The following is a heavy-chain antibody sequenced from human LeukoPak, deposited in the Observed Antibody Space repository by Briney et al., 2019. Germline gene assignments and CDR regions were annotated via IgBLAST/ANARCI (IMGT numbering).Heavy chain of an antibody. CDR2: ICHDESHK. CDR1: GFAFNTYA. Sequence: WGSLRLSCAASGFAFNTYAMHWGRHAPGQGLEWVALICHDESHKSYSNSLRGQFTISRDNSKNTESLQMSSLRPEEMAVYYCGTEIFGSGIYPDFWGQGPLVTVPS. V-gene: IGHV3-33*01. D-gene: IGHD3-10*01. CDR3: GTEIFGSGIYPDF. J-gene: IGHJ4*02.